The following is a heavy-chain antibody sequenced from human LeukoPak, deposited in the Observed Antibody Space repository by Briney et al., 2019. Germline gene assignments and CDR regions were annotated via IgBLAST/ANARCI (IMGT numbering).Heavy chain of an antibody. CDR3: ARTAGYSYGYDYYYMDV. V-gene: IGHV3-23*01. CDR2: ISGSGGST. Sequence: GGSLRLSCAASGFTFSSYAMSWVRQAPGKGLEWVSAISGSGGSTYYADSVKGRFTISRDNSKNTLYLQMNSLRAEDTAVYYCARTAGYSYGYDYYYMDVWGKGTTVTVSS. D-gene: IGHD5-18*01. CDR1: GFTFSSYA. J-gene: IGHJ6*03.